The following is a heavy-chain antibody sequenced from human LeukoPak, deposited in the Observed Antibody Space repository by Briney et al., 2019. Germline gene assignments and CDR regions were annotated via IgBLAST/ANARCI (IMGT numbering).Heavy chain of an antibody. D-gene: IGHD1-26*01. CDR3: AKSGGCGLIDY. CDR2: IGYSCST. CDR1: GASVSGSAYY. Sequence: SETLSLTCTVSGASVSGSAYYWGWLRQPPGKGLEWIGNIGYSCSTYYNESHGSLVPISIDTSKNQFSLKLNSVTAADTAMYYCAKSGGCGLIDYWGQGTLVTVSS. V-gene: IGHV4-39*01. J-gene: IGHJ4*02.